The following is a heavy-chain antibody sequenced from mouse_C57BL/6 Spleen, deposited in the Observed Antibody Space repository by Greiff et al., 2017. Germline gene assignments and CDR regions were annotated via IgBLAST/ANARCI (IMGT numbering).Heavy chain of an antibody. CDR3: AIWRQLGAMDY. D-gene: IGHD3-2*01. V-gene: IGHV14-1*01. Sequence: EVQLQQSGAELVRPGASVKLSCTASGFNIKDYYMHWVKQRPEQGLEWIGRIDPEDGDTEYAPKFQGKATMTADTSSNTAYMQLSSLTSEDSAVYYCAIWRQLGAMDYWGQGTSVTVSS. CDR2: IDPEDGDT. CDR1: GFNIKDYY. J-gene: IGHJ4*01.